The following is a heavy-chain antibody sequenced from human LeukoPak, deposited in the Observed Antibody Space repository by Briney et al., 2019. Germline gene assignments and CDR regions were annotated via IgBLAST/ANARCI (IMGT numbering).Heavy chain of an antibody. J-gene: IGHJ6*03. V-gene: IGHV4-59*01. CDR3: ARNPNNYYYYMDV. Sequence: PSETLSLTCTVSGDSLSNNYWSWIRQPPGKGLEWIGHIYYSGSTSYNPSLKSRVTLSTDASKNQISLKLTFVTAADTAVYYCARNPNNYYYYMDVWGKGTTVTVSS. CDR1: GDSLSNNY. CDR2: IYYSGST.